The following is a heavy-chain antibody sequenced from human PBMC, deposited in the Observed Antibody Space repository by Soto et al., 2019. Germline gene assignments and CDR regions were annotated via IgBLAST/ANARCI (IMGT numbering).Heavy chain of an antibody. V-gene: IGHV3-30*18. D-gene: IGHD2-21*02. J-gene: IGHJ3*02. CDR2: ISYDGSNK. CDR3: AKDKGDTTTDAFDI. Sequence: LRLSCAASGFTFSSYGMHWVRQAPGKGLEWVAVISYDGSNKYYADSVKGRFTISRDNSKNTLYLQMNSLRAEDTAVYYCAKDKGDTTTDAFDIWGQGTMVTVSS. CDR1: GFTFSSYG.